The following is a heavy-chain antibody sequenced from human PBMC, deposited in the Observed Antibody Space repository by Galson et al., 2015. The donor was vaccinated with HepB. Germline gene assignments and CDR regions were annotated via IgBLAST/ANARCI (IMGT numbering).Heavy chain of an antibody. D-gene: IGHD1-1*01. CDR2: ISGSGGST. J-gene: IGHJ4*02. Sequence: LRLSCAASGFTFSSYAMSWVRQAPGKGLEWVSAISGSGGSTYYADSVKGRFTISRDNSKNTLYLQMNSLRAEDTAVYYCAKSPTYRVNPFIDYWGQGTLVTVSS. CDR3: AKSPTYRVNPFIDY. V-gene: IGHV3-23*01. CDR1: GFTFSSYA.